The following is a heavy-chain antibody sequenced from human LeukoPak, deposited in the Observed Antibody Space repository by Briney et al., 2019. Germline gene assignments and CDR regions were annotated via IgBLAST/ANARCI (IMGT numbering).Heavy chain of an antibody. CDR2: INNDGSDT. D-gene: IGHD6-13*01. CDR1: GFTFSSYW. J-gene: IGHJ4*02. Sequence: GGSLRLSCAASGFTFSSYWMHWVRQVPGKGLVWVSRINNDGSDTTYADSVKGRFTISRDNAKNSLYLQMNSLRAEDTAVYYCARDARDSSSWIVPFDYWGQGTLVTVSS. V-gene: IGHV3-74*03. CDR3: ARDARDSSSWIVPFDY.